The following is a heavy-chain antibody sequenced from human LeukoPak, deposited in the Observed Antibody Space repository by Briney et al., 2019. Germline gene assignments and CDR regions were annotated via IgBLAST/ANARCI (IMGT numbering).Heavy chain of an antibody. CDR1: GLTFSSHW. CDR3: AKSMTLQWRGFFDL. D-gene: IGHD6-19*01. J-gene: IGHJ2*01. V-gene: IGHV3-74*01. CDR2: ITNDGSST. Sequence: QTGGSLRLPCAASGLTFSSHWMHWVRQAPGKGLVWVSRITNDGSSTTYADSVRGRFTISRDNSKNTLYLQKNSLRADDTAIYYCAKSMTLQWRGFFDLWGRGTHVTVSS.